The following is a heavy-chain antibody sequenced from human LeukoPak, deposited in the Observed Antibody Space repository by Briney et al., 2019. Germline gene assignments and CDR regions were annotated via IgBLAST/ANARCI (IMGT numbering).Heavy chain of an antibody. V-gene: IGHV3-23*01. CDR2: ISGSGGST. D-gene: IGHD5-12*01. J-gene: IGHJ3*02. CDR1: GFTFSSYA. CDR3: AKGYSGHDYAFDI. Sequence: GGSLRLSCAASGFTFSSYAMSWVRQAPGKGLEWVSAISGSGGSTYYADSVKGRFTISRDNSKNTLYLQMNSLRPEDTAVYYCAKGYSGHDYAFDIWGQGTMVSVSS.